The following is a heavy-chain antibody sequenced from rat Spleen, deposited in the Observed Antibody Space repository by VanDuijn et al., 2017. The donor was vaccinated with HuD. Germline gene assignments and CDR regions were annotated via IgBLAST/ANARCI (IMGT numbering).Heavy chain of an antibody. V-gene: IGHV5-7*01. CDR2: ISYDGSST. D-gene: IGHD4-2*01. J-gene: IGHJ2*01. CDR1: GFTFSDYY. Sequence: EVELVESGGGLVQPGRSMKLSCAASGFTFSDYYMAWVRQAPTKGLEWVATISYDGSSTYYRDSVKGRFTISRDNAKSTLYLQMDSLRSEDTATYYCARRGLEWSFDYWGQGVMVTVSS. CDR3: ARRGLEWSFDY.